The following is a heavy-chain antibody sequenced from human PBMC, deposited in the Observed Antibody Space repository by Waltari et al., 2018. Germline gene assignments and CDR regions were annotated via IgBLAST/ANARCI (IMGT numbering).Heavy chain of an antibody. CDR2: IYTSGST. V-gene: IGHV4-4*07. CDR1: GGSISSYY. D-gene: IGHD3-22*01. J-gene: IGHJ4*02. Sequence: QVQLQESGPGLVKPSETLSLTCTVSGGSISSYYWSWIRQPAGKGLEWIGRIYTSGSTNYNPSLKSRVTMSVDTSKNQFSLKLSSVTAADTAVYYCARGYYYDSSGYYYYFDYWGQGTLVIVSS. CDR3: ARGYYYDSSGYYYYFDY.